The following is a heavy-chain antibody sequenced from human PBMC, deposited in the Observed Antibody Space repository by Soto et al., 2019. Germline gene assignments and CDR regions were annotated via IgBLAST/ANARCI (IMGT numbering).Heavy chain of an antibody. CDR3: ARDRVTMVRGAQYYYMDV. D-gene: IGHD3-10*01. Sequence: PSETLSLTCTVSGGSIGSYYWSWIRQPPGKGLEWIGYIYYSGSTNYNPSLKSRVTISVDTSKNQFSLKLSSVTAADTAVYYCARDRVTMVRGAQYYYMDVWGKGTTVTVSS. CDR1: GGSIGSYY. J-gene: IGHJ6*03. CDR2: IYYSGST. V-gene: IGHV4-59*01.